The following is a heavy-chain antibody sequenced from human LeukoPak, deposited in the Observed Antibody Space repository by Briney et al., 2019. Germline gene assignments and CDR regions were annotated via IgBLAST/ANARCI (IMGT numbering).Heavy chain of an antibody. V-gene: IGHV3-30*18. CDR2: ISYDGSNK. CDR1: GFTFSSYG. J-gene: IGHJ6*02. D-gene: IGHD3-3*01. Sequence: GGSLRLSCAASGFTFSSYGMHWVRQAPGKGLEWVAVISYDGSNKYYADSVKGRFTIPRDNSKNTLYLQMNSLRAEDTAVYYCAKDTNYDFWSGYYGNYYYGMDVWGQGTTVTVSS. CDR3: AKDTNYDFWSGYYGNYYYGMDV.